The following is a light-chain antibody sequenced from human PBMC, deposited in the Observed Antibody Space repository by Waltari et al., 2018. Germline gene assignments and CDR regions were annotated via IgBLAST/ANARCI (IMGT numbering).Light chain of an antibody. CDR3: QQYHSYPYS. CDR1: QVISNY. Sequence: DIQMTQSPSSLSASVGDRATITCRASQVISNYVVWFQHTPGKAPKPLIYDGASLQTGVPARFSGSGYGTEFSLTIRSLQPEDFATYYCQQYHSYPYSFGQGTKVEVK. CDR2: DGA. V-gene: IGKV1-16*01. J-gene: IGKJ2*03.